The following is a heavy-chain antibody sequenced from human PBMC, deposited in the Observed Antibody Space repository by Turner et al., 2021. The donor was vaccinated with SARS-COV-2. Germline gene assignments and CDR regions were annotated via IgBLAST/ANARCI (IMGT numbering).Heavy chain of an antibody. V-gene: IGHV3-21*01. CDR3: ARSPTAPGYYYDSSGYYTPYYFDY. Sequence: EVQLVESGGGLVKPGGSLRPSCAASGFTFSSYSMNWVRQAAGKGLEWVSSISSSSSYIYYADSVKGRFTISRDNAKNSLYLQMNSLRAEDTAVYYCARSPTAPGYYYDSSGYYTPYYFDYWGQGTLVTVSS. CDR1: GFTFSSYS. D-gene: IGHD3-22*01. J-gene: IGHJ4*02. CDR2: ISSSSSYI.